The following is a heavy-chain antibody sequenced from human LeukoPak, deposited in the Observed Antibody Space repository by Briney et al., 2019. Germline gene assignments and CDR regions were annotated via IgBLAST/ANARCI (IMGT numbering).Heavy chain of an antibody. CDR1: GGSISSSSYY. Sequence: SETLSLTCTVSGGSISSSSYYWGWIRQPPGKGLEWIGSIYYSGSTYYNPSLKSRVTISVDTSKNQFSLKLSSVTAADTAVYYCARMRLGMPEPIWYFDLWGRGTLVTVSS. CDR3: ARMRLGMPEPIWYFDL. V-gene: IGHV4-39*07. CDR2: IYYSGST. D-gene: IGHD7-27*01. J-gene: IGHJ2*01.